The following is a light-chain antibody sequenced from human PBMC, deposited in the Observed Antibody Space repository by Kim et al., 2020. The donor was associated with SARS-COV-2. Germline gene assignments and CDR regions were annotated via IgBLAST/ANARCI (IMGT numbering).Light chain of an antibody. J-gene: IGKJ4*01. CDR2: ATS. V-gene: IGKV1-39*01. CDR1: QSLTTY. CDR3: QQSHSLPLT. Sequence: VSVGDRVTITCRASQSLTTYFNWYQHKPGKAPRLLISATSSLQAGVPSRFTGGGSGSVFTLTISNLQPEDVATYYCQQSHSLPLTFGGGTKVDIK.